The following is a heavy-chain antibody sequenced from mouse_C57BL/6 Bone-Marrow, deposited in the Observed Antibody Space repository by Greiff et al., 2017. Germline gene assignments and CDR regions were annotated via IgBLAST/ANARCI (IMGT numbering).Heavy chain of an antibody. D-gene: IGHD1-1*01. J-gene: IGHJ2*01. CDR1: GYAFTNYL. Sequence: QVQLQQSGAELVRPGTSVKVSCKASGYAFTNYLIEWVKQRPGQGLEWIGVINPGSGGTNYNEKFKGKAPLTADKPSSNAYMQLSSLTSEDSAFYFCARRTTVVATNYFDYWGQGTTLTVSS. CDR3: ARRTTVVATNYFDY. CDR2: INPGSGGT. V-gene: IGHV1-54*01.